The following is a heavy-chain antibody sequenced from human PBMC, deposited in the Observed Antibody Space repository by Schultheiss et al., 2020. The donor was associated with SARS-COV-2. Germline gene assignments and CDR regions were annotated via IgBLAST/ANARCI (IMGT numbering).Heavy chain of an antibody. J-gene: IGHJ6*02. Sequence: GGSLRLSCTASGFTFGNPWMSWVRQAPGKGLEWVSAIGTAGDTYYQGSVKGRFTISRDNAKNSLYLQMNSLRAEDTAVYYCHILGEYYYYGMDVWGQGTTVTVSS. CDR3: HILGEYYYYGMDV. D-gene: IGHD3-3*02. V-gene: IGHV3-13*01. CDR1: GFTFGNPW. CDR2: IGTAGDT.